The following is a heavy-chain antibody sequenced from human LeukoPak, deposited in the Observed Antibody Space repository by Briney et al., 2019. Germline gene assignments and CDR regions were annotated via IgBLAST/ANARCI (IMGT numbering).Heavy chain of an antibody. CDR2: INSDGSST. CDR1: GYTFSIYW. V-gene: IGHV3-74*01. D-gene: IGHD6-19*01. CDR3: AGGISVAYSFDY. Sequence: GGSLRVSCEASGYTFSIYWMDWVRQAPGKGLVWVSRINSDGSSTIYADSVKGRFTISRDNAQNTLYLQVNSLRAEDTAVYYCAGGISVAYSFDYWGQGALVTVSS. J-gene: IGHJ4*02.